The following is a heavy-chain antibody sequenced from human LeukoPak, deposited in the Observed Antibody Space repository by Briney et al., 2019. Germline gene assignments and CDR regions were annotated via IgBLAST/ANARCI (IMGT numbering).Heavy chain of an antibody. CDR1: GYSFSSYW. CDR2: IYIGDSDT. Sequence: GESLKISFKGSGYSFSSYWIGWVRQMPGKGLEWMGIIYIGDSDTRYSPSLQGQVSISADKSINTAYLQWGSLKASDTAMYSCARLMVRGIKFSWFDPWGQGTLVTVSS. CDR3: ARLMVRGIKFSWFDP. V-gene: IGHV5-51*01. J-gene: IGHJ5*02. D-gene: IGHD3-10*01.